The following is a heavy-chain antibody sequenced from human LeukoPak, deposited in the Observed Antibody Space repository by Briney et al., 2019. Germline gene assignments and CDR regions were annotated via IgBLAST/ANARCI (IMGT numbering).Heavy chain of an antibody. V-gene: IGHV3-7*01. J-gene: IGHJ4*02. Sequence: PGGSLRLSCTASGFTFGDYAMSWVRQAPGKGLEWVANIKQDGSDKFYVDSVNGRFTISRDNAKNSLYLQTNTLRAEDTAIYYCATFSGAHHKTFDSWGQGTLVTVSS. CDR2: IKQDGSDK. D-gene: IGHD1-14*01. CDR1: GFTFGDYA. CDR3: ATFSGAHHKTFDS.